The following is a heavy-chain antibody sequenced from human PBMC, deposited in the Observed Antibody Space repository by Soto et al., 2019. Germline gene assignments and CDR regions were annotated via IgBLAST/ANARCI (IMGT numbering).Heavy chain of an antibody. Sequence: QVQLVQSGAEEKKHGASVKVSCKASGCTFTSYAMHWVRQAPGQRLEWMGWINAGNGNTKYSQKFQGRVTITRDTSASTVYMELSSLRSEDTAVYYCARSSGYYLIDDYWGQGTLVTVSS. V-gene: IGHV1-3*05. CDR1: GCTFTSYA. CDR2: INAGNGNT. J-gene: IGHJ4*02. CDR3: ARSSGYYLIDDY. D-gene: IGHD3-22*01.